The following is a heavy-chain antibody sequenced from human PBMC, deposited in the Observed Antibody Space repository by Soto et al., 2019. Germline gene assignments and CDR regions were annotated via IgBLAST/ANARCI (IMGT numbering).Heavy chain of an antibody. D-gene: IGHD2-15*01. Sequence: QITLKESGPTLVNPTQTLTLTCTFSGFSLSTSGVGVGWIRQPPGKALEWLALMYSDDDKRYSPSLNSRLNIPNNTPKNQLVLKITNMDPVDTATYYCSQNGYCSGGSCYPIWGQGTMVTVSS. J-gene: IGHJ3*02. CDR1: GFSLSTSGVG. V-gene: IGHV2-5*02. CDR3: SQNGYCSGGSCYPI. CDR2: MYSDDDK.